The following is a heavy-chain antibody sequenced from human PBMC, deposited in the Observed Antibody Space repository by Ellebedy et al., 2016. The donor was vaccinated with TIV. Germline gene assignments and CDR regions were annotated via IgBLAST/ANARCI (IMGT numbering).Heavy chain of an antibody. D-gene: IGHD1-26*01. CDR2: INTDTGIA. CDR1: GYTFTSYS. Sequence: AASVKVSCKASGYTFTSYSMDWVRQAPGQGLEWMGWINTDTGIATYVQGFSGRFVFSVDTSVSTAYLQISSLKAEDTAVYYCARVVPETKELAYWGQGSLVTVSS. J-gene: IGHJ4*02. V-gene: IGHV7-4-1*02. CDR3: ARVVPETKELAY.